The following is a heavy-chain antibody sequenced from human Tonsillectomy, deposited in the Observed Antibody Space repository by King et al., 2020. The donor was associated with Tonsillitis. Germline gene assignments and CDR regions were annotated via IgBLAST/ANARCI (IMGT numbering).Heavy chain of an antibody. D-gene: IGHD3-3*01. V-gene: IGHV3-43*01. CDR3: AKDINNYYNFWSGNVGGLDV. CDR1: GFTFDDYT. CDR2: ITWDGGST. Sequence: VQLVESGGVVVQPGGSLRLSCAASGFTFDDYTMHWVRQAPGKGLEWVSLITWDGGSTYYADSVKDRFTISRDNSKNSLYLQMNSLRTEDTALYYCAKDINNYYNFWSGNVGGLDVWGQGTTVTVSS. J-gene: IGHJ6*02.